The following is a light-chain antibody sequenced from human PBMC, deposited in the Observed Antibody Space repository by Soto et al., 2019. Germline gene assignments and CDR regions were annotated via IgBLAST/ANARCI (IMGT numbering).Light chain of an antibody. V-gene: IGKV3-11*01. J-gene: IGKJ1*01. CDR3: QQRSNWPVT. CDR1: QSVSSY. CDR2: DAS. Sequence: EIVSTQSPATLSLSPGERATLSCRASQSVSSYLAWYQQKPGQAPRLLIYDASSRATGIPARFSGSGSGTEFTLTISSLEPEDFAVYYCQQRSNWPVTFGQGTRVDIK.